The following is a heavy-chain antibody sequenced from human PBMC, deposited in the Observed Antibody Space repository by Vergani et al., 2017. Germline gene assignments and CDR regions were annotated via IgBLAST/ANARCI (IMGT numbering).Heavy chain of an antibody. CDR3: ANGESSSSTPYYFDY. Sequence: EVQLLESGGGLVQPGGSLRLSCAASGFTFSSYAMSWVRQAPGKGLEWVSAIRGSGGSTYYADSVKGRFTISRDNSKNTLYLQMNSLRAEDTAVYYCANGESSSSTPYYFDYWGQGTLVTVSS. V-gene: IGHV3-23*01. D-gene: IGHD6-6*01. CDR2: IRGSGGST. J-gene: IGHJ4*02. CDR1: GFTFSSYA.